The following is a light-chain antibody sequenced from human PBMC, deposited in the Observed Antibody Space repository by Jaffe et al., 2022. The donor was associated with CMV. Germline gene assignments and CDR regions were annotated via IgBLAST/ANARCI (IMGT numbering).Light chain of an antibody. CDR2: EVI. CDR3: SSSAGSNDLI. CDR1: SSDIGGHNY. V-gene: IGLV2-8*01. Sequence: QSALTQPPSASGSPGQSVTISCTGTSSDIGGHNYVSWYQQHPGKSPKLIIYEVIRRPSGVPDRFSGSKSGDTASLTVSGLQAEDEADYYCSSSAGSNDLIFGGGTKLTVL. J-gene: IGLJ2*01.